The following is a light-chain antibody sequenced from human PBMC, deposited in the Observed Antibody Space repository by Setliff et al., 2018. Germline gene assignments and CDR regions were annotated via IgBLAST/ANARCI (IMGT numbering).Light chain of an antibody. Sequence: QSALTQPRSVSGSPGQSVTTSCTGTSSDVGGYNCVSWYQQHPGKAPKLMIYDVSKRPSGVPDRFSGSKSGNTASLTISGLQAEDEADYYCCSYAGSYTYVFGTGTKVTVL. V-gene: IGLV2-11*01. CDR3: CSYAGSYTYV. CDR1: SSDVGGYNC. CDR2: DVS. J-gene: IGLJ1*01.